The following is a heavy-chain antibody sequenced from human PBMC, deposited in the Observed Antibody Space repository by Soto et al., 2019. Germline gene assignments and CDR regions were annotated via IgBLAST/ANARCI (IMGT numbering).Heavy chain of an antibody. J-gene: IGHJ3*02. Sequence: PGGSLRLSCAASGFICSSYDMSWVRQAPGKGLEWVSTILVDGRTFYVDSVKGRFTISRDSSQNTVYLQMNSLTAGDTALYYCAKATATGGGAFDICGQGPMVPVSS. CDR3: AKATATGGGAFDI. D-gene: IGHD2-8*02. CDR2: ILVDGRT. CDR1: GFICSSYD. V-gene: IGHV3-23*01.